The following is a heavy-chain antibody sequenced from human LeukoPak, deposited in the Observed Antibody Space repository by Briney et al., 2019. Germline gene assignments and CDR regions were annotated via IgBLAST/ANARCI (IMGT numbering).Heavy chain of an antibody. CDR1: GFTFSSYA. D-gene: IGHD3-10*01. V-gene: IGHV3-23*01. Sequence: GRSLRLSCAASGFTFSSYAMHWVPQAPGKGLEWVSAISASGCSTYYADSVKGRFTISRDNSKNTLYLQMNSLRAEDTAAYYCAKNYGSGSSLTYYYYMDVWGKGTTVTVSS. CDR2: ISASGCST. J-gene: IGHJ6*03. CDR3: AKNYGSGSSLTYYYYMDV.